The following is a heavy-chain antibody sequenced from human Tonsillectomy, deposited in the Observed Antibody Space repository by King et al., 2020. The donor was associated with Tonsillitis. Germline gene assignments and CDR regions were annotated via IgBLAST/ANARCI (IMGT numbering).Heavy chain of an antibody. V-gene: IGHV3-23*04. J-gene: IGHJ4*02. Sequence: VQLVESGGGLAQPGGSLRLSCAASGFTFSSSGMTWVRQAPGKGLDWVSIIGLSNTNTFYTDSVKGRFTISRDNSKNTVYLQMNSLRVEDTAIYYCARGEGYCSGGTCYRYFDQWGQGTLVTVSS. CDR2: IGLSNTNT. CDR1: GFTFSSSG. CDR3: ARGEGYCSGGTCYRYFDQ. D-gene: IGHD2-15*01.